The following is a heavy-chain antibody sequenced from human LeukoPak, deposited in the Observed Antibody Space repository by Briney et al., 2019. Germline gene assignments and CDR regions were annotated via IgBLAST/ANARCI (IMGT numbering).Heavy chain of an antibody. V-gene: IGHV3-48*03. CDR1: GFTFSSYE. CDR2: ISSGGSII. CDR3: ARGAPIAARPFDY. Sequence: GGSLRLSCVASGFTFSSYEMNWVRQAPGKGLEWVSYISSGGSIIYYADSVKGRFTMSRDNAKNSLFLQMKSLRAEDTAVYYCARGAPIAARPFDYWGQGTLVTVSS. D-gene: IGHD6-6*01. J-gene: IGHJ4*02.